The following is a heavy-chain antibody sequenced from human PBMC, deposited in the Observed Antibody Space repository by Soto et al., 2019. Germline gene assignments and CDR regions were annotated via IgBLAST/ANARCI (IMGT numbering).Heavy chain of an antibody. CDR3: ARVHVMVVAGSTFDY. D-gene: IGHD6-19*01. V-gene: IGHV4-38-2*02. CDR1: GDSISSGSY. J-gene: IGHJ4*03. CDR2: IYHGGTT. Sequence: SETLSLTCTVSGDSISSGSYWGWIRQPPGEGPEWIASIYHGGTTFYNPSLKSRISISVDTAKNQFSLRLTSVTAADTATYYCARVHVMVVAGSTFDYWGPGTLVTVSS.